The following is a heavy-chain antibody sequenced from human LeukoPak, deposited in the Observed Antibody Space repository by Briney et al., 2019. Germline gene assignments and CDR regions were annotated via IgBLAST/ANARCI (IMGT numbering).Heavy chain of an antibody. Sequence: GGSLRLSCAASGFTFSSYSMNWVRQAPGKGLEWVSPISSSSSYIYYADSVKGRFTISRDNSKNTLYLQMNSLRAEDTAVYYCARGDTMPYSSGWYYYFQHWGQGTLVTVSS. J-gene: IGHJ1*01. V-gene: IGHV3-21*04. CDR3: ARGDTMPYSSGWYYYFQH. CDR1: GFTFSSYS. CDR2: ISSSSSYI. D-gene: IGHD6-19*01.